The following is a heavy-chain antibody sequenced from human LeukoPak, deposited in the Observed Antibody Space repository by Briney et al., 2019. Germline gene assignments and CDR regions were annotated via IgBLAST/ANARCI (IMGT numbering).Heavy chain of an antibody. CDR3: ARADCGGDCSRRHFDF. D-gene: IGHD2-21*02. Sequence: PGESLRLSCAASGFTFRRYWMHWVRQVPGKGLVWVSHINRDGTSTSYADFVKGRFTISRDNAKNTLYLQMNSLRVEDTAVYLCARADCGGDCSRRHFDFWGHGTLVTVSS. CDR2: INRDGTST. J-gene: IGHJ4*01. CDR1: GFTFRRYW. V-gene: IGHV3-74*01.